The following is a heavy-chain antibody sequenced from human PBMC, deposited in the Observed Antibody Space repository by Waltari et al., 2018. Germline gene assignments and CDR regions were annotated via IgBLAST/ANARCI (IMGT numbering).Heavy chain of an antibody. CDR1: GGTLSSYA. CDR3: ARDQAAVAGTSSPWFDP. Sequence: QVQLVQSGAEVKKPGSSVKVSCKASGGTLSSYAIRWVRQHPGQGLEWLGGIIPIFGTANYAQKFQGRVTITADESTSTAYMELSSLRSEDTAVYYCARDQAAVAGTSSPWFDPWGQGTLVTVSS. D-gene: IGHD6-19*01. J-gene: IGHJ5*02. V-gene: IGHV1-69*13. CDR2: IIPIFGTA.